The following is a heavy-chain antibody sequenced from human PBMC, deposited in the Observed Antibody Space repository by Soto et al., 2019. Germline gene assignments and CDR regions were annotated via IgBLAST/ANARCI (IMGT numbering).Heavy chain of an antibody. CDR2: INQDETQK. Sequence: PGGSLRLSCEGSGFTFSSKWMTWVRQASGKGLEWVANINQDETQKYYVDSVKGRFTISRDNAKNSLYLQMNSLRVEDTAVYYCGRANAMYVWGQGNTVTVS. V-gene: IGHV3-7*01. CDR1: GFTFSSKW. CDR3: GRANAMYV. J-gene: IGHJ6*02.